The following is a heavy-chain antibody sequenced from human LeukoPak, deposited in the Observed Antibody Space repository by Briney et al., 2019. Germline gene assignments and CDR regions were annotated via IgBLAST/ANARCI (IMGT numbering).Heavy chain of an antibody. CDR2: IRYDGSNK. CDR3: AKDYRLWYGYSGYDAFDY. J-gene: IGHJ4*02. CDR1: GFTFSSYS. Sequence: GGSLRLSCAASGFTFSSYSMHWVRQAPGKGLEWVAFIRYDGSNKYYADSVKGRFTISRGNSKNTLYLQMNSLRAEDTAVYYCAKDYRLWYGYSGYDAFDYWGQGTLVTVSS. V-gene: IGHV3-30*02. D-gene: IGHD5-12*01.